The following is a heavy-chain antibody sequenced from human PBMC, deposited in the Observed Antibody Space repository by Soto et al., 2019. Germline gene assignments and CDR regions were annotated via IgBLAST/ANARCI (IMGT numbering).Heavy chain of an antibody. CDR1: GFTFSSYW. CDR3: ARDDPNPACTNGVCYYYGMDV. Sequence: HPGGSLRLSCAASGFTFSSYWMHWVRQAPGKGLVWVSRINSDGSSTSYADSVKGRFTISRDNAKNTLYLQMNSLRAEDTAVYYCARDDPNPACTNGVCYYYGMDVWGQGTTVTVSS. J-gene: IGHJ6*02. CDR2: INSDGSST. V-gene: IGHV3-74*01. D-gene: IGHD2-8*01.